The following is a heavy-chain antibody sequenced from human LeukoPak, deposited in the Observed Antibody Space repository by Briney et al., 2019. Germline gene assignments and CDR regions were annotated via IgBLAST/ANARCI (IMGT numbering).Heavy chain of an antibody. Sequence: PGGSPRLSCAASGFTFSSYEMNWVRQAPGKGLEWVSYISSSGSTIYYADSVKGRFTISRDNAKNSLYLQMNSLRAEDTAVYYCASAGVYCSSTSCYNYYYYGMDVWGQGTTVTVSS. J-gene: IGHJ6*02. CDR1: GFTFSSYE. CDR2: ISSSGSTI. CDR3: ASAGVYCSSTSCYNYYYYGMDV. D-gene: IGHD2-2*01. V-gene: IGHV3-48*03.